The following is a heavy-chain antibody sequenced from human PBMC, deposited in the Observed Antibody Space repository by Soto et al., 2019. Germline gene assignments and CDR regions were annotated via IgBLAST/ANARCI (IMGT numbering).Heavy chain of an antibody. CDR2: IYWNDDN. D-gene: IGHD6-19*01. J-gene: IGHJ4*02. V-gene: IGHV2-5*01. CDR3: AHGSGWLSDY. Sequence: QITLKESGPTLVKPTQTLTLTCTFSGFSLNSTAVGVNWIRQPPRKALEWLALIYWNDDNHYSPSLRSRLTITKDTSKNQVALTMTNMDPMDTATYYCAHGSGWLSDYWGQGTLVTVSS. CDR1: GFSLNSTAVG.